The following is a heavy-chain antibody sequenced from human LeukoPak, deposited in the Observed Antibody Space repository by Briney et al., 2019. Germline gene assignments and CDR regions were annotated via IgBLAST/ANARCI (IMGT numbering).Heavy chain of an antibody. V-gene: IGHV3-23*01. J-gene: IGHJ3*01. CDR2: ITTRSGST. D-gene: IGHD5-12*01. CDR3: ARDIELST. CDR1: GFTFSSYA. Sequence: TGGSLRLSCAASGFTFSSYAMSWVRQAPGKGLEWVSTITTRSGSTYYADSVKGRFTISRDNSKNTLYLQMNSLRAEDTAVYYCARDIELSTWGLGTLVTVSS.